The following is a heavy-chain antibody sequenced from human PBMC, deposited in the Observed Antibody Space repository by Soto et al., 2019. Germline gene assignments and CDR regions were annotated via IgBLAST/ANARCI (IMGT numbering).Heavy chain of an antibody. D-gene: IGHD2-15*01. CDR2: ISGSGGST. J-gene: IGHJ3*02. V-gene: IGHV3-23*01. CDR3: AKDFTPPLPLDILVVVAATPSDFDI. CDR1: GFTFSSYA. Sequence: GGSLRLSCAASGFTFSSYAMSWVRQAPGKGLEWVSAISGSGGSTYYADSVKGRFTISRDNSKNTLYLQMNSLRAEDTAVYYCAKDFTPPLPLDILVVVAATPSDFDIWCQGTMVTVSS.